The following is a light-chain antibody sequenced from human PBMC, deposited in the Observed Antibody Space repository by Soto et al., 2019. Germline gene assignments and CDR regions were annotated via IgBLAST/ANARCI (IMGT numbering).Light chain of an antibody. CDR2: KAT. Sequence: DIEMTQSPSTLSASVGDRVTLTCRASQSITSWVAWYQQKPGKAPKLLIYKATHLQTGFPPRFSGRGSGTEFSLPISSLEPEDFATYYCQQYYSYPLTFGGGTKVEIK. CDR3: QQYYSYPLT. V-gene: IGKV1-5*03. CDR1: QSITSW. J-gene: IGKJ4*01.